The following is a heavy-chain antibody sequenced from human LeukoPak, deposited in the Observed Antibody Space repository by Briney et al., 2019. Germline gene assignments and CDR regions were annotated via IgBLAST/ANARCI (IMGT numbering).Heavy chain of an antibody. CDR1: GGSIRSYY. Sequence: SETLSLTCTVSGGSIRSYYWSWIRQPPGKGLEWIGYIYYSGSTNYNPSLKSRVTISVDTSKNQFSLKLSSVTAADTAVYYCARGSGYLDYWGQGTLVTVSS. V-gene: IGHV4-59*12. D-gene: IGHD3-22*01. J-gene: IGHJ4*02. CDR2: IYYSGST. CDR3: ARGSGYLDY.